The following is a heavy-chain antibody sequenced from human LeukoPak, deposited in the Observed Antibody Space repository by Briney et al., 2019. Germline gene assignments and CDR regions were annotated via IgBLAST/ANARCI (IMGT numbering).Heavy chain of an antibody. J-gene: IGHJ4*02. V-gene: IGHV3-23*01. CDR3: ETSSSGWTSFEY. D-gene: IGHD6-19*01. Sequence: GGSLRLSCAASGFTFSSYAMSWVRQAPGKGLEWVSGISGSGGSTYYADSVKGRFTISRDNSKNTVYLQMNSLRAEDTAVYYCETSSSGWTSFEYWGQGTLVTVSS. CDR2: ISGSGGST. CDR1: GFTFSSYA.